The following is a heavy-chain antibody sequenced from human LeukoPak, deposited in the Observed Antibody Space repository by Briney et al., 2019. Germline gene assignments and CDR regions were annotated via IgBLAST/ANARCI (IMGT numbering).Heavy chain of an antibody. CDR1: GYSISSGYY. CDR2: IYHSGST. J-gene: IGHJ3*02. Sequence: SETLSLTCTVSGYSISSGYYWGWIRQPPGKGLEWIGSIYHSGSTYYNPSLKSRVTISVDTSKNQFSLKLSSVTAADTAVYYCARARRTATNTDIRLGAFDIWGQGTMVTVSS. D-gene: IGHD3-16*01. V-gene: IGHV4-38-2*02. CDR3: ARARRTATNTDIRLGAFDI.